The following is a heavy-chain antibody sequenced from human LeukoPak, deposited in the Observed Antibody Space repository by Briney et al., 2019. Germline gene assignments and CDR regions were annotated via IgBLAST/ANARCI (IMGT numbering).Heavy chain of an antibody. Sequence: GGSLRLSCAASGFTFSDYYMSWIRQAPGKGLEWVSYISSSGSTIYYADSVKGRFTISRDNAKNSLYLQMNSLRAKDTAVYYCARDRVGLLQPPGFDYWGQGTLVTVSS. J-gene: IGHJ4*02. D-gene: IGHD2-21*01. CDR3: ARDRVGLLQPPGFDY. V-gene: IGHV3-11*01. CDR2: ISSSGSTI. CDR1: GFTFSDYY.